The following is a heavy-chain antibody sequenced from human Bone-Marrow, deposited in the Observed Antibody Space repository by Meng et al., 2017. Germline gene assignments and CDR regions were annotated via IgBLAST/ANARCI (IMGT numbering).Heavy chain of an antibody. CDR1: GGSISSYY. D-gene: IGHD3-10*01. Sequence: SETLSLTCTVSGGSISSYYWSWIRQPPGKGLEWIGYIYYSGSTNYNPSLKSRVTISVDTSKNQFSLKLNSVTAADTAVYYCARDRGGGWGFDYWGQGTLVTVSS. CDR2: IYYSGST. V-gene: IGHV4-59*01. CDR3: ARDRGGGWGFDY. J-gene: IGHJ4*02.